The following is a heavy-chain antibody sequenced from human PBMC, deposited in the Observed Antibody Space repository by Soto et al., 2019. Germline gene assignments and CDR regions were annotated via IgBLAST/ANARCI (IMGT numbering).Heavy chain of an antibody. Sequence: QVHLVQTGAEVKKPGASVKVSCKASGYTFTSYGITWVRQAPGQGIEWMGWISAHNGNTDYAQKLQGRVIVTRDTSTSTAYMELRSLRSDDTAVYYGSRGRYGDYWGQGALVTVSS. CDR3: SRGRYGDY. D-gene: IGHD1-1*01. J-gene: IGHJ4*02. CDR2: ISAHNGNT. CDR1: GYTFTSYG. V-gene: IGHV1-18*01.